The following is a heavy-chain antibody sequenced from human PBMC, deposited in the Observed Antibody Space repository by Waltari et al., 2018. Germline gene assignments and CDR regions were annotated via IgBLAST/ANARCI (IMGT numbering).Heavy chain of an antibody. CDR3: ARVGATNLPYYYGMDV. Sequence: LLVEAGVCLCQHGGSLRLACAASGVPLGAYCVTWVRQAPGKGLEGGSNIKQDGSEKNYVDSVKGRFTISRDNAKKSLYLQMNSLRVEDTAVYYCARVGATNLPYYYGMDVWGQGTTVTVSS. D-gene: IGHD1-26*01. CDR1: GVPLGAYC. J-gene: IGHJ6*02. V-gene: IGHV3-7*01. CDR2: IKQDGSEK.